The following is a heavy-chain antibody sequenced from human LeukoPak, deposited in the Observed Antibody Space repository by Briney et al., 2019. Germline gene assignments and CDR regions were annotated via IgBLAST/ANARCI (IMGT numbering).Heavy chain of an antibody. CDR1: GGTFSSYA. CDR3: ARSPDRVVPAAIRYFQH. J-gene: IGHJ1*01. CDR2: IIPIFGTA. Sequence: SVKVSCKASGGTFSSYAISWVRQAPGQGLEWMGGIIPIFGTANYAQKLQGRVTITADESTSTAYMELSSLRSEDTAVYYCARSPDRVVPAAIRYFQHWGQGTLVTVSS. D-gene: IGHD2-2*02. V-gene: IGHV1-69*13.